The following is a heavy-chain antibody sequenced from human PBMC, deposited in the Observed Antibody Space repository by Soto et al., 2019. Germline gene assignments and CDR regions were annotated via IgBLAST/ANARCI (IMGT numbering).Heavy chain of an antibody. D-gene: IGHD4-4*01. CDR2: ISYDGSNK. Sequence: QVQLVESGGGVVQPGRSLRLSCVASGFTFRTYGMHWVRQAPGKGLKWVAVISYDGSNKYYDESVKGRFTISRDNSKNTLYLQMNSLRGEDTALYYCVKDHKTTARSDFDSWGQGTLVTVSS. CDR1: GFTFRTYG. CDR3: VKDHKTTARSDFDS. V-gene: IGHV3-30*18. J-gene: IGHJ4*02.